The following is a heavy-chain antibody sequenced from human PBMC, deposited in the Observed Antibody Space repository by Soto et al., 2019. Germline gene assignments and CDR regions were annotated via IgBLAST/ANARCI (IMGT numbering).Heavy chain of an antibody. D-gene: IGHD3-22*01. Sequence: GASVKVSCKASGYTFTGYYMHWVRQAPGQGLEWMGWINPNSGGTNYAQKFQGWVTMTRGTSISTACMELSRLRSDDTAVYYCARSHPTYYYDSSGYFDAFDIWGQGTMVTVSS. J-gene: IGHJ3*02. CDR1: GYTFTGYY. V-gene: IGHV1-2*04. CDR2: INPNSGGT. CDR3: ARSHPTYYYDSSGYFDAFDI.